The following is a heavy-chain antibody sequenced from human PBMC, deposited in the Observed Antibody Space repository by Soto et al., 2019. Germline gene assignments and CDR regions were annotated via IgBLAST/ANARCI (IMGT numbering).Heavy chain of an antibody. CDR1: GFTFGDYA. Sequence: GGSLRLSCTASGFTFGDYAMSWFRQAPGKGLEWVGFIRSKAYGGTTEYAASVKGRFTISRDDSKSIAYLQMNSLKTEDTAVYYCTREKTFWSGYYVPVDYWGQGTLVTVSS. V-gene: IGHV3-49*03. CDR3: TREKTFWSGYYVPVDY. D-gene: IGHD3-3*01. J-gene: IGHJ4*02. CDR2: IRSKAYGGTT.